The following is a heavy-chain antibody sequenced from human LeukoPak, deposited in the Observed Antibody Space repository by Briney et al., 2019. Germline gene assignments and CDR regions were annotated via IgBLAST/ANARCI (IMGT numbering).Heavy chain of an antibody. Sequence: SETLSLTCAVSGGSISSNNWWGWVRQPPGKGLEWNGEIYHSGSTNYNPSLKSRVTISVDKSKNQFSLKLGSVTAADTAVYYCARDRVVAATVDAFDIWGQGTMVTVSS. V-gene: IGHV4-4*02. D-gene: IGHD2-15*01. CDR3: ARDRVVAATVDAFDI. J-gene: IGHJ3*02. CDR1: GGSISSNNW. CDR2: IYHSGST.